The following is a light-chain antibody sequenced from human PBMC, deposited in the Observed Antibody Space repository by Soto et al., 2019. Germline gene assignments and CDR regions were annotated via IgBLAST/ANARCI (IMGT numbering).Light chain of an antibody. CDR2: DAS. Sequence: EIVLTQSPATVSLSPGEIATLSCRASQSVSSYLAWYQQKPGQAPRLLIYDASNWATSIPARFSGSGSGTDFTLTISTREPEDFAVYYCYQLSTFVQGTKVEIK. CDR3: YQLST. V-gene: IGKV3-11*01. J-gene: IGKJ1*01. CDR1: QSVSSY.